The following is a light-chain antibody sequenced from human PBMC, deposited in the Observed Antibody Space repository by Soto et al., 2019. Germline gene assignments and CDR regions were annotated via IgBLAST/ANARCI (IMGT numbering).Light chain of an antibody. Sequence: DIQMTQSPSTLSVSVGDRVTITCRASQSISSWLAWYQQKPGKAPKLLIYKASSLESGVPSRFSGSGSGTEFTLTISRLQSDDFATYYCQQYNSYPLTFGGGTKVEIK. V-gene: IGKV1-5*03. J-gene: IGKJ4*01. CDR1: QSISSW. CDR2: KAS. CDR3: QQYNSYPLT.